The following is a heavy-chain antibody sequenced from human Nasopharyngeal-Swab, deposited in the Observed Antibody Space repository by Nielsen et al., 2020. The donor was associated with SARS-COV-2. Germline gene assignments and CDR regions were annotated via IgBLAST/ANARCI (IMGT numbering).Heavy chain of an antibody. Sequence: ASVKVSCKASGYTFISYDINWVRQATGQGLEWMGWMNPKSGNTGKAQKFQGRVTMTWDRSTATAQMELSSLRSEDTAVYYCARTVGYCSGGSCYAGGYYMDVWGQGTTVTV. V-gene: IGHV1-8*01. J-gene: IGHJ6*03. D-gene: IGHD2-15*01. CDR1: GYTFISYD. CDR2: MNPKSGNT. CDR3: ARTVGYCSGGSCYAGGYYMDV.